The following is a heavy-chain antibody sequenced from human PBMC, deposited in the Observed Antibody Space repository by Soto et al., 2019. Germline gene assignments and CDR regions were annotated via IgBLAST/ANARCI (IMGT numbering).Heavy chain of an antibody. Sequence: QVQLQESGTGLVEPSGTLCLTCYVYDGSINNGDWCSWVRQPPGKGLEWIGEVYHNGNTNYNASLKSRVTVSVDKSRNQFSLRLTSVTPADTAVYYCATRGIVGTIYWGQGTLVTVSS. CDR1: DGSINNGDW. CDR2: VYHNGNT. CDR3: ATRGIVGTIY. V-gene: IGHV4-4*02. D-gene: IGHD1-26*01. J-gene: IGHJ4*02.